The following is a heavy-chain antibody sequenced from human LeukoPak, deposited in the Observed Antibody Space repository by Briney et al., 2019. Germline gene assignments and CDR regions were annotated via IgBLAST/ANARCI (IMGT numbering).Heavy chain of an antibody. D-gene: IGHD6-19*01. CDR1: GFTFSSYA. Sequence: PGGSLRLSCAASGFTFSSYAMSWVRQAPGKGLEWVPYISSSGSTIYYADSVKGRFTISRDNAKNSLYLQMNSLRAEDTAVYYCAREDSSGGAFDIWGQGTMVTVSS. V-gene: IGHV3-48*04. J-gene: IGHJ3*02. CDR2: ISSSGSTI. CDR3: AREDSSGGAFDI.